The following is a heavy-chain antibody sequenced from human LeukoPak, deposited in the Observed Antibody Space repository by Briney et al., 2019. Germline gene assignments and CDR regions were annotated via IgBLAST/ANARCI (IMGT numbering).Heavy chain of an antibody. CDR3: AKDPPVLRFLEWLDYYYYYMDV. V-gene: IGHV3-74*01. Sequence: GGSLRLSCAASGFTFSSYWMHWVRQAPGKGLVWVSRINSDGSSTSYADSVKGRFTISRDNSKNTLYLQMNSLRAEDTAVYYCAKDPPVLRFLEWLDYYYYYMDVWGKGTTVTVSS. J-gene: IGHJ6*03. CDR2: INSDGSST. D-gene: IGHD3-3*01. CDR1: GFTFSSYW.